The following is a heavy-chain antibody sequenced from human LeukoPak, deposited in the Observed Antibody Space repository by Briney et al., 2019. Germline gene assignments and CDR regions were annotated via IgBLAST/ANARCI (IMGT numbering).Heavy chain of an antibody. V-gene: IGHV4-39*01. CDR1: GGSISSSSYY. CDR2: IYYSGST. J-gene: IGHJ4*02. CDR3: ARLSKSIVGAPAYFDY. D-gene: IGHD1-26*01. Sequence: SGTLSLTCTVSGGSISSSSYYWGWIRQPPGKGLEWIGSIYYSGSTYYNPSLKSRVTISVDTSKNQFSLKLSSVTAADTAVYYCARLSKSIVGAPAYFDYWGQGTLVTVSS.